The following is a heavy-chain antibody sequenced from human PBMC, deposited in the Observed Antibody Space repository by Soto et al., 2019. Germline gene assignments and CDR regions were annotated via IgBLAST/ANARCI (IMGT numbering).Heavy chain of an antibody. J-gene: IGHJ6*02. CDR1: GYTFTSHD. CDR2: MNPNSGNT. D-gene: IGHD3-3*01. Sequence: ASVKDSCKASGYTFTSHDINWVRQATGQGLEWMGWMNPNSGNTGYAQKFQGRVTMTRNTSISTAYMELSSLRSEDTAVYYCAREGVPISSVPMDVWGQGTTVTVSS. V-gene: IGHV1-8*01. CDR3: AREGVPISSVPMDV.